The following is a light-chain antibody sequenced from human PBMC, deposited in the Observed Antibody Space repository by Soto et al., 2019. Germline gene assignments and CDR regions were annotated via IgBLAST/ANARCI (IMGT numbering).Light chain of an antibody. V-gene: IGLV2-14*01. CDR1: SSDVGGFEY. J-gene: IGLJ1*01. CDR2: EVS. Sequence: QSALSQPASVSGSPGQSITISCTGTSSDVGGFEYVSWYQHPPGKAPKLMISEVSNRPSGVSNRFSASKAGNTASLTISGLQAEDEADYYCSSYTSTSTRVFGTGTKVTVL. CDR3: SSYTSTSTRV.